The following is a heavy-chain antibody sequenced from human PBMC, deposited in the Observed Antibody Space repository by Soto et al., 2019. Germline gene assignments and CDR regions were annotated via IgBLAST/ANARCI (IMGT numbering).Heavy chain of an antibody. Sequence: LILSCAAFGFTISCKKYVSWVRQAPGKGLEWVSALYDLDGSFYAASVKGRFTTSSDSSKTTVYLQMNDLRPDDTAVYYCATWHEREHAYDVWGQGTTVTVSS. CDR3: ATWHEREHAYDV. D-gene: IGHD1-1*01. J-gene: IGHJ3*01. V-gene: IGHV3-53*01. CDR2: LYDLDGS. CDR1: GFTISCKKY.